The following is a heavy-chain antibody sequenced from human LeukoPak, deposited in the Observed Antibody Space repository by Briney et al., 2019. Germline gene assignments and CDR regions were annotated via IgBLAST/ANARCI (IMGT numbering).Heavy chain of an antibody. D-gene: IGHD3-10*01. CDR1: GFTFSSYG. Sequence: GGSLRLSCAASGFTFSSYGMHWVRQAPGKGLEWVAFIRYDGSNKYYADSVKGRFTISRDNSKNTLYLQMNSLRAEGTAVYYCAKDRMVRGVPPDYWGQGTLVTVSS. CDR3: AKDRMVRGVPPDY. CDR2: IRYDGSNK. J-gene: IGHJ4*02. V-gene: IGHV3-30*02.